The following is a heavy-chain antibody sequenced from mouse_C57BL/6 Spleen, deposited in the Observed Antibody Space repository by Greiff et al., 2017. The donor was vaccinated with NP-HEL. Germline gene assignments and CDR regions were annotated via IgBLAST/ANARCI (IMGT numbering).Heavy chain of an antibody. J-gene: IGHJ4*01. CDR2: IYPGDGDT. D-gene: IGHD2-4*01. CDR3: ARKMITYAMDY. Sequence: QVQLKQSGAELVKPGASVKISCKASGYAFSSYWMNWVKQRPGKGLEWIGQIYPGDGDTNYNGKFKGKATLTADKSSSTAYMQLSSLTSEDSAVYFCARKMITYAMDYWGQGTSVTVSS. CDR1: GYAFSSYW. V-gene: IGHV1-80*01.